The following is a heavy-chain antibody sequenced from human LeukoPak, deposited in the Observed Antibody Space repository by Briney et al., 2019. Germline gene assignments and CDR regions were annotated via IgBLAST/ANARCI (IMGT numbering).Heavy chain of an antibody. CDR1: GGSTSSYY. Sequence: SETLSLTCTVSGGSTSSYYWSWIRQPPGKGLEWIGYIYYSGSTNYNPSLKSRVTISVDTSKNQFSLKLSSVTAADTAVYYCARVGKDSSSWQYYFDYWGQGTLVTVSS. CDR3: ARVGKDSSSWQYYFDY. CDR2: IYYSGST. J-gene: IGHJ4*02. V-gene: IGHV4-59*01. D-gene: IGHD6-13*01.